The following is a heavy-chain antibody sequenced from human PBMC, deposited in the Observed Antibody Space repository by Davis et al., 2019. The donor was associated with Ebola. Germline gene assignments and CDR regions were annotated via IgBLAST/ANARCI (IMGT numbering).Heavy chain of an antibody. D-gene: IGHD7-27*01. CDR3: ARGAGEFLY. Sequence: PGGSLRLSCAASGFIFSTYGMHWVRQAPGKGLEWVTVISYDGRNKYYRDSVKGRFTISRDNSKNTLYLQMNSLRAEDTAVYYCARGAGEFLYWGQGTLVTVSS. V-gene: IGHV3-30*03. CDR2: ISYDGRNK. CDR1: GFIFSTYG. J-gene: IGHJ4*02.